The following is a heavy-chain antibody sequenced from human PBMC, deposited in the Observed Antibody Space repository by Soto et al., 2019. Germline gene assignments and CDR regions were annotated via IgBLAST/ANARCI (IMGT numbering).Heavy chain of an antibody. Sequence: ASVKVCCKASGYTFTSYDINWVRQATGQGLEWMGWMNPNSGNTGYAQKFQGRVTMTRNTSISTAYMELSSLRSEDTAVYYCARVEVVYYYDSSGKGAFDIWGQGTMVTVSS. CDR3: ARVEVVYYYDSSGKGAFDI. J-gene: IGHJ3*02. CDR2: MNPNSGNT. D-gene: IGHD3-22*01. V-gene: IGHV1-8*01. CDR1: GYTFTSYD.